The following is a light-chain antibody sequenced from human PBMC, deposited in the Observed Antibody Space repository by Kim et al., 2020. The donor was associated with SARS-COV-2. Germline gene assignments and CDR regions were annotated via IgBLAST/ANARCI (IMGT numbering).Light chain of an antibody. CDR1: QSISSW. V-gene: IGKV1-5*03. Sequence: DIQMTQSPSTLSASVGDRITITCRASQSISSWLAWYQQKPGKAPKVLIYKASSLESGVPSRFSGSGSGTEFTVTISSLQPDDFATYYCQQYNSYLHTFGQGTKLEI. CDR3: QQYNSYLHT. CDR2: KAS. J-gene: IGKJ2*01.